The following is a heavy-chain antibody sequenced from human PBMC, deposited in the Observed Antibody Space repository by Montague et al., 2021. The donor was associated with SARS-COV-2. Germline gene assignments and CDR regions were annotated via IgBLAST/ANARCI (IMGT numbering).Heavy chain of an antibody. J-gene: IGHJ2*01. CDR3: ARAYCGGDCYFCWYFDL. CDR1: GDSVSSNIAT. Sequence: CAISGDSVSSNIATWNWIRQSPSRGLEWLGRTYYRSKWYNDYAVSVKSRVIINPDTSNNRISLQLNSVTPEDTAVYYFARAYCGGDCYFCWYFDLWGRGTLVTVSS. D-gene: IGHD2-21*02. CDR2: TYYRSKWYN. V-gene: IGHV6-1*01.